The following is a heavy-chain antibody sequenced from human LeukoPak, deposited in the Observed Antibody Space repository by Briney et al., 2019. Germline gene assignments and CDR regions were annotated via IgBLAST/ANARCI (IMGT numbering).Heavy chain of an antibody. D-gene: IGHD3-3*01. CDR1: GGSISSYY. V-gene: IGHV4-59*08. Sequence: SETLSLTCTVSGGSISSYYWSWIRQPPGKGLEWIGYIYYSGSTYYNPSLKSRVTISVDTSKNQFSLKLSSVTAADTAVYYCAAAKPQTYYDFWSGYYTNGGFDPWGQGTLVTVSS. CDR2: IYYSGST. J-gene: IGHJ5*02. CDR3: AAAKPQTYYDFWSGYYTNGGFDP.